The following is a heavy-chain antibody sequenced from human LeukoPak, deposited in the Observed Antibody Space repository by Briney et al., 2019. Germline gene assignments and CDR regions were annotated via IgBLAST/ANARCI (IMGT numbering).Heavy chain of an antibody. CDR1: GYTFTSYG. Sequence: ASVKVSSKASGYTFTSYGISWVRQAPGQGLEWMGWISVYNGNRNYAQKFQGRLTMTTDTSTSTAYMELRSLGSDDKAVYYCARDTGYGDYVGDYWGQGTLVTVSS. V-gene: IGHV1-18*01. J-gene: IGHJ4*02. CDR3: ARDTGYGDYVGDY. D-gene: IGHD4-17*01. CDR2: ISVYNGNR.